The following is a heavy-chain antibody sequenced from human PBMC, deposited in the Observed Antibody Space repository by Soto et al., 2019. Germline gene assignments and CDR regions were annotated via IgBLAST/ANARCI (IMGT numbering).Heavy chain of an antibody. CDR1: GFTFSSYA. V-gene: IGHV3-23*01. J-gene: IGHJ4*02. CDR3: AKEGAVIGAGYLDY. Sequence: EVQLLESGGGLVQPGGSLRLSCAASGFTFSSYAMSWVRQAPGKGLEWVSAISGSGDNTYYADSVKGRFTISRDDSKNTLYLQMISLRAEDTAVYYCAKEGAVIGAGYLDYWGQGTLVTVSS. CDR2: ISGSGDNT. D-gene: IGHD3-10*01.